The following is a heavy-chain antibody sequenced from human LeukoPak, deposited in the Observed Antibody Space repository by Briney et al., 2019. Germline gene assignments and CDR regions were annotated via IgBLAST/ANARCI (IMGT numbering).Heavy chain of an antibody. J-gene: IGHJ4*02. CDR1: GYSFTSYW. CDR2: IYPGDSDT. V-gene: IGHV5-51*01. Sequence: RGESLKISCKGSGYSFTSYWIGWVRQMPGKGLEWMGIIYPGDSDTRYSPSFQGQVTISADKSISTAYLQWSSLKASDTAMYYCARTRYSSNWYFFEYWGQGTLATVSS. CDR3: ARTRYSSNWYFFEY. D-gene: IGHD6-13*01.